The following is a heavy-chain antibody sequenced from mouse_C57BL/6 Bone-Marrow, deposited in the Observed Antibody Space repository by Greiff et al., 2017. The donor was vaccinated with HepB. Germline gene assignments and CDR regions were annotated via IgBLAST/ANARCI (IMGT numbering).Heavy chain of an antibody. J-gene: IGHJ4*01. CDR2: ISYDGSN. CDR1: GYSITSGYY. CDR3: AREYGNSFYAMDY. D-gene: IGHD2-1*01. Sequence: VQLKESGPGLVKPSQSLSLTCSVTGYSITSGYYWNWIRQFPGNKLEWMGYISYDGSNNYNPSLKNRISITRDTSKNQFFLKLNSVTTEDTATYYCAREYGNSFYAMDYWGQGTSVTVSS. V-gene: IGHV3-6*01.